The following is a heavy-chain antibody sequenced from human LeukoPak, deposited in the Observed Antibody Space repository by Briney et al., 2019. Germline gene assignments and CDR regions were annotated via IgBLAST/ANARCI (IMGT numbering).Heavy chain of an antibody. J-gene: IGHJ4*02. CDR1: GFTFSSYA. Sequence: GGSLRLSCAASGFTFSSYAMSWVRQAPGKGLEWVSAISGSGGSTYYADSVKGRFTISRDNSKNTLYLQMNSLRAEDTAVYYCAKDGEYSSSWYFPYFDYWGQGTLVTVSS. V-gene: IGHV3-23*01. CDR2: ISGSGGST. D-gene: IGHD6-13*01. CDR3: AKDGEYSSSWYFPYFDY.